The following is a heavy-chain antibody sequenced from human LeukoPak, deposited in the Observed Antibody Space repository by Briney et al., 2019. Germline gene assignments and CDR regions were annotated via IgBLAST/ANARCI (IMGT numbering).Heavy chain of an antibody. V-gene: IGHV4-59*01. Sequence: SETLSLTCTVSGGSLSSYYWSWIRQPPGKGLEWIGYIYYSGSTNYNPSLKSRVTISVDTSKNQFSLKLSSVTAADTAVYYCAREAVEMATIDWGQGTLVTVSS. J-gene: IGHJ4*02. D-gene: IGHD5-24*01. CDR1: GGSLSSYY. CDR3: AREAVEMATID. CDR2: IYYSGST.